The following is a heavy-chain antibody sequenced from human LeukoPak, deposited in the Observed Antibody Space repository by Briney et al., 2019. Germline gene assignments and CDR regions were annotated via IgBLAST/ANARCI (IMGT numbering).Heavy chain of an antibody. J-gene: IGHJ4*02. Sequence: GGSLRLSCAASGFIFRSYGMHWVRQTPGEGLEWVAAIWYDGRDKYYADSVKGRFTISRDNSENTLSLQMNSPRGEDTAVYYCARDIVATGGRYFDHWGQGTLVTVSS. CDR1: GFIFRSYG. D-gene: IGHD6-13*01. CDR3: ARDIVATGGRYFDH. CDR2: IWYDGRDK. V-gene: IGHV3-33*01.